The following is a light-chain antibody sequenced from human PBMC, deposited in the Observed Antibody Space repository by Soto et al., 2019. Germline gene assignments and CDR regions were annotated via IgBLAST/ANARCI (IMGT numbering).Light chain of an antibody. CDR1: SGSVSFTSY. V-gene: IGLV8-61*01. CDR3: ALYLGGGITV. CDR2: STN. J-gene: IGLJ3*02. Sequence: QTVVTQEPSISVSPGGTVTLICGLTSGSVSFTSYPSWFQQTPGQAPRTLIYSTNTRSSGVSDRFSGSILGSKAALTITEAQAADESHYYCALYLGGGITVFGGGTKLTVL.